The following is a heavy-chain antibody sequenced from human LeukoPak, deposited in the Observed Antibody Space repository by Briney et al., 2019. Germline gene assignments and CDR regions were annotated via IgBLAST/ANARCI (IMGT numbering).Heavy chain of an antibody. J-gene: IGHJ4*02. CDR2: IHYTGAT. CDR3: ARGNILTGYCFDF. Sequence: SETLFLTCAVYGGSITGYYRSWIRQTPGRGLEWVGEIHYTGATSYNPSLKSRATISTDTSKNQFSLRLSSVTAADTAVYYCARGNILTGYCFDFWGQGALVTVSS. V-gene: IGHV4-34*01. CDR1: GGSITGYY. D-gene: IGHD3-9*01.